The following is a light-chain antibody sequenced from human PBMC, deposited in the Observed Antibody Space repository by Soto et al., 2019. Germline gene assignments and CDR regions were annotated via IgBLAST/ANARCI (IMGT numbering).Light chain of an antibody. CDR1: QNIDNY. V-gene: IGKV1-39*01. CDR3: QESYIIPAVS. J-gene: IGKJ4*01. CDR2: ATS. Sequence: DIQMTQSPSSLSASLGDRVTITCRASQNIDNYLNWYQQKPGKAPKLLIYATSTLQSGVPSRVSGSGSGTKFPLTIISLQDEDFATYFCQESYIIPAVSFGGGTKVEIK.